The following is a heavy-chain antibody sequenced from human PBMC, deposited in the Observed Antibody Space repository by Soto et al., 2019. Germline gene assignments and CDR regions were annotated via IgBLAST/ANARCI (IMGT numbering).Heavy chain of an antibody. CDR1: GFTFSSYA. V-gene: IGHV3-23*01. Sequence: PGGSLRLSCSASGFTFSSYAMHWVRQAPGKGLEWVSGLSGSGTSTYYADSVKGRFTIPRDNSRDTLFLQMNSLTADDTAVYYCAKATTNGGWFNPFDSWGQGTLVTVSS. D-gene: IGHD6-19*01. CDR3: AKATTNGGWFNPFDS. J-gene: IGHJ4*02. CDR2: LSGSGTST.